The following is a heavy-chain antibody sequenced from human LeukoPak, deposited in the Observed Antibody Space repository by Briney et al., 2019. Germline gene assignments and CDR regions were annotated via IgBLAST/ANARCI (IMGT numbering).Heavy chain of an antibody. CDR3: ATEGKMVRGVYTDY. CDR2: IIPIFGTA. Sequence: SVKVSCKASGGTFSSYAISWVRQAPGQGLEWMGGIIPIFGTANYAQKFQGRVTITRNTSISTAYMELSSLRSEDTAVYYCATEGKMVRGVYTDYWGQGTLVTVSS. D-gene: IGHD3-10*01. CDR1: GGTFSSYA. J-gene: IGHJ4*02. V-gene: IGHV1-69*05.